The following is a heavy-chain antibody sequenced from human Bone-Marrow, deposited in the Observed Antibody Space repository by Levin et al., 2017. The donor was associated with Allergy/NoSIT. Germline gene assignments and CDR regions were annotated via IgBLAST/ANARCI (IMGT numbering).Heavy chain of an antibody. D-gene: IGHD3-10*02. Sequence: SETLSLTCTVSGGSISGYYWSWIRQPPGKGLEWIGYIYDTGSINYNPSLKGRVIISVDTSKNQLSLKLSSVTAADTAMYYCARGGTMWDDYWGQGTLVTVSS. V-gene: IGHV4-59*01. CDR1: GGSISGYY. J-gene: IGHJ4*02. CDR2: IYDTGSI. CDR3: ARGGTMWDDY.